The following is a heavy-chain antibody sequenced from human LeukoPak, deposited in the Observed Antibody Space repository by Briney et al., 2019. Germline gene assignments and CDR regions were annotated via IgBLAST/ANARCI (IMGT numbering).Heavy chain of an antibody. Sequence: VIYSGVSTYHAHSVKGRFTISRDNSKNTLYLQMNSLGAEDTAVYYCARGRPYSYGSGQFDYWGQGTLVTVSS. J-gene: IGHJ4*02. CDR2: IYSGVST. V-gene: IGHV3-53*01. D-gene: IGHD3-10*01. CDR3: ARGRPYSYGSGQFDY.